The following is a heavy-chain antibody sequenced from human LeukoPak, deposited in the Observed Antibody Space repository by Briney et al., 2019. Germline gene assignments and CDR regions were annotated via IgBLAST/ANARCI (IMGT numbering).Heavy chain of an antibody. Sequence: PGGSLRLSCAASGFTFSSYEMNWVRQAPGKGLEWVSYISRSGSTINYADSVKGRFTISRDNAKNSLYLQMSSLRAEDTAVYYCARFPGIRYCGYWGQGTLVIVSS. CDR1: GFTFSSYE. CDR3: ARFPGIRYCGY. D-gene: IGHD6-13*01. V-gene: IGHV3-48*03. J-gene: IGHJ4*02. CDR2: ISRSGSTI.